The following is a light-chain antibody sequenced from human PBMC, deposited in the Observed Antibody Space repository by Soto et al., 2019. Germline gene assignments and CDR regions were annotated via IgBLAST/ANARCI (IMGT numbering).Light chain of an antibody. CDR2: GNN. Sequence: QSVLTQPPSASGTPGQRVIISCSGSGSSIGTNTVNWYRQLPGTAPKLLIYGNNQRPSGVPDRFSGSKSGTSASLAISGLQSEDEAHYYCAAWDGSLNNVLFGGGTKVTVL. V-gene: IGLV1-44*01. CDR3: AAWDGSLNNVL. CDR1: GSSIGTNT. J-gene: IGLJ2*01.